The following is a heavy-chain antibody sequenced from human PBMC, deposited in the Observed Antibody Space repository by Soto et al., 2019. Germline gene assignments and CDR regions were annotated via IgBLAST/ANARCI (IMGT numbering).Heavy chain of an antibody. CDR1: GFSFNDYY. Sequence: SGGSLRLSCAGSGFSFNDYYMSWIRQAPGKGLEWVSYISSSGVTIFYADSVKGRFTISRDNAKNSLYLQMNSLRAEDTAIYYCARNTVSAAGADYYGLDVWCQGTTVTVSS. J-gene: IGHJ6*02. D-gene: IGHD6-13*01. CDR2: ISSSGVTI. V-gene: IGHV3-11*01. CDR3: ARNTVSAAGADYYGLDV.